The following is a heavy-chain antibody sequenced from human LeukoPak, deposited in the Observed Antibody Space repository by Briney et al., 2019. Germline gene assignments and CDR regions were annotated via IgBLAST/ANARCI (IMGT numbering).Heavy chain of an antibody. J-gene: IGHJ3*02. CDR1: GFTFSNAW. CDR3: TCGYSSSWREDAFDI. CDR2: IKSKTDGGTT. D-gene: IGHD6-13*01. V-gene: IGHV3-15*01. Sequence: GGSLRLSCAASGFTFSNAWMSWVRQAPGKGLEWVGRIKSKTDGGTTDYAAPVKGRFTISRDDSKNTLYLQMNSLKTEDTAVYYCTCGYSSSWREDAFDIWGQGTMVTVSS.